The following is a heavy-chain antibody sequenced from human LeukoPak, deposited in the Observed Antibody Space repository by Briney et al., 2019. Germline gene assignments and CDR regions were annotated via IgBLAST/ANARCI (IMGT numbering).Heavy chain of an antibody. V-gene: IGHV4-34*01. Sequence: PSETLSLTCAVYGGSFSGYYWSWVRQPPGKGLEWIGEINHSGSTNYNPSLKSRVTISVDTSKNQFSLKLSFVTAADTAVYYCAGMRITTPTVRTLDYWGQGTLVTVSS. CDR2: INHSGST. D-gene: IGHD1-14*01. CDR1: GGSFSGYY. J-gene: IGHJ4*02. CDR3: AGMRITTPTVRTLDY.